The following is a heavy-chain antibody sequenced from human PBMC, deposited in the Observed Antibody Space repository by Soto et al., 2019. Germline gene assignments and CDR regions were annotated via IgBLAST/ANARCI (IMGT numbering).Heavy chain of an antibody. CDR1: GYSFTSYW. Sequence: GESLKISCKGSGYSFTSYWISWVRQMPGKGLEWMGRIDPSDSYTNYSPSFQGHVTISADKSISTAYLQWSSLKASDTAMYYCARGDYGSGSYPPPYYYYGMDAWGQGTTVTVSS. CDR3: ARGDYGSGSYPPPYYYYGMDA. J-gene: IGHJ6*02. V-gene: IGHV5-10-1*01. CDR2: IDPSDSYT. D-gene: IGHD3-10*01.